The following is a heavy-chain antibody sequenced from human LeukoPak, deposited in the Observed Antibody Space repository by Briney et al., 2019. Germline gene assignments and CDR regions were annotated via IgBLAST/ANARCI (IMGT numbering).Heavy chain of an antibody. CDR3: AKDNSHSDSGTYYWWFAP. CDR2: INPSGDRA. CDR1: GFSFTNYY. Sequence: GASVKVSCKASGFSFTNYYMHWVRQAPGQGLEWMGIINPSGDRANYAQKFQGRVTITRDTSTSTVYMELSSLRSEDAAVYYCAKDNSHSDSGTYYWWFAPWGQGTLVTVSS. V-gene: IGHV1-46*01. J-gene: IGHJ5*02. D-gene: IGHD3-22*01.